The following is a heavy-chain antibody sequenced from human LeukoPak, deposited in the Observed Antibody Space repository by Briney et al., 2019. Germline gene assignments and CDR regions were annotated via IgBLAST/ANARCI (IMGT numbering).Heavy chain of an antibody. Sequence: PSETLSLTCTVSGGSISSSSYYWGWIRQPPGKGLEWIGSIYYSGSTYYNPSLKSRVTISVDTSKNQFSLKLSSVTAADTAVYYCARGARPSNLHLNYWGQGTLVTVSS. CDR1: GGSISSSSYY. J-gene: IGHJ4*02. CDR3: ARGARPSNLHLNY. V-gene: IGHV4-39*07. CDR2: IYYSGST.